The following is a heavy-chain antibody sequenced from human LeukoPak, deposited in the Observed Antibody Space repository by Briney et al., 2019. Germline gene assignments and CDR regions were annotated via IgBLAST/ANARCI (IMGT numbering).Heavy chain of an antibody. CDR2: ISASGAST. J-gene: IGHJ4*02. CDR3: AKELYCSGGSCNY. V-gene: IGHV3-23*01. Sequence: AISASGASTYYADSVKGRFTISRDNSKNTLYLQMNSLRAEDTAVYYCAKELYCSGGSCNYWGQGTLVTVSS. D-gene: IGHD2-15*01.